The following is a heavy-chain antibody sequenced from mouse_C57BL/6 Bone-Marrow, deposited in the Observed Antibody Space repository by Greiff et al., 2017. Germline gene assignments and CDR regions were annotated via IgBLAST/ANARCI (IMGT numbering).Heavy chain of an antibody. D-gene: IGHD1-1*01. CDR3: ARSSYYDGGFAY. J-gene: IGHJ3*01. Sequence: EVQLMESGGGLVQPGGSLSLSCAASGFTFTDYYMSWVRQPPGKALEWLGFIRNKANGYTTEYSASVKGRFTISRDTSQSILYLQMNALSAEDSATYYCARSSYYDGGFAYWGQGTLVTVSA. CDR1: GFTFTDYY. CDR2: IRNKANGYTT. V-gene: IGHV7-3*01.